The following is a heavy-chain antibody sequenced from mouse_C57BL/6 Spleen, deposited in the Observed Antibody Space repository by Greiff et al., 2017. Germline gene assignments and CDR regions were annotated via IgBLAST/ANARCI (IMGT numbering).Heavy chain of an antibody. V-gene: IGHV6-3*01. CDR3: TITGTLEAFYAMDY. CDR1: GFTFSNYW. D-gene: IGHD4-1*01. Sequence: EVKLEESGGGLVQPGGSMKLSCVASGFTFSNYWMNWVRQSPEKGLEWVAQIRLKSDNYATHYAESVKGRFTISRDDSKSSVYLQMNNLRADDTGIYYCTITGTLEAFYAMDYWGQGTSVTVSS. J-gene: IGHJ4*01. CDR2: IRLKSDNYAT.